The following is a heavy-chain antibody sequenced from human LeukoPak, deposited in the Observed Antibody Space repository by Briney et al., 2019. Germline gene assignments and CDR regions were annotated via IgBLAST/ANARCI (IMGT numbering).Heavy chain of an antibody. D-gene: IGHD6-13*01. Sequence: GGSLRLSCAASGFTFSSYAMSWVRQAPGKGLEWVANIKQDGSEKYYVDSVKGRFTISRDNAKNSLYLQMNSLRAEDTAVYYCARRYSSKGHWYFDLWGRGTLVTVSS. CDR1: GFTFSSYA. CDR3: ARRYSSKGHWYFDL. J-gene: IGHJ2*01. V-gene: IGHV3-7*01. CDR2: IKQDGSEK.